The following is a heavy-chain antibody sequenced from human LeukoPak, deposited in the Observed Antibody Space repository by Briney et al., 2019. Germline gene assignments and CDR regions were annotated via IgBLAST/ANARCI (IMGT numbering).Heavy chain of an antibody. J-gene: IGHJ4*02. CDR3: ASRSGGYRHFDD. V-gene: IGHV3-23*01. Sequence: GGSLRLSCAASGFTFSDYAMSWVRQAPGKELEWVSAISTSGGTTVYADSVKGRFTISRDNSRNTLYLQMNSPRAEDTAVYYCASRSGGYRHFDDWGQGTLVTVSS. CDR2: ISTSGGTT. CDR1: GFTFSDYA. D-gene: IGHD3-10*01.